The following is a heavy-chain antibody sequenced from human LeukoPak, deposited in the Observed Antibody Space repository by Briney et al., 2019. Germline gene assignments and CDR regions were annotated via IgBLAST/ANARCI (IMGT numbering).Heavy chain of an antibody. CDR3: ARSRLGLVSDF. CDR1: GFTFSSYS. V-gene: IGHV3-21*01. D-gene: IGHD6-6*01. Sequence: GGSLRLSCAASGFTFSSYSMNWVRQAPGKGLEWVSSISSSSSYIYYADSVKGRFTISRDNAKNSLYLQMNSLRAEDTAVYYCARSRLGLVSDFWGQGTLVTVSS. CDR2: ISSSSSYI. J-gene: IGHJ4*02.